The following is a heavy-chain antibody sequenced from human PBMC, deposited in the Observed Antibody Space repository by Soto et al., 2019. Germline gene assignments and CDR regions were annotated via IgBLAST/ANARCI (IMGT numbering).Heavy chain of an antibody. Sequence: QVHLEQSGAEVRKPGSSVKVSCKASGGTFSNSAISWVRQAPGQGLEWMGGIMPIFRTPDYAQKFQGRVTFTSDKXTSTAYMELSGLRSDDTAVYYCARDKDRLQLGGNYHYILDVWGQGTTVTVSS. V-gene: IGHV1-69*14. CDR1: GGTFSNSA. CDR3: ARDKDRLQLGGNYHYILDV. J-gene: IGHJ6*02. D-gene: IGHD1-7*01. CDR2: IMPIFRTP.